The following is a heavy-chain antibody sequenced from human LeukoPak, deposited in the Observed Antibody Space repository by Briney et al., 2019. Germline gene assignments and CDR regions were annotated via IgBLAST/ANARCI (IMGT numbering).Heavy chain of an antibody. CDR2: INQDGSEE. Sequence: GGSLRLSCAVSGFRVSDYYMTWVRQAPGKGLEWVAQINQDGSEEYYMDSVKARFTISRDNAKNSVFLQMNSLRAEDTAVYYCVRDGGVSGYDLLDYWGQGTLVTVSS. CDR3: VRDGGVSGYDLLDY. CDR1: GFRVSDYY. V-gene: IGHV3-7*01. D-gene: IGHD5-12*01. J-gene: IGHJ4*02.